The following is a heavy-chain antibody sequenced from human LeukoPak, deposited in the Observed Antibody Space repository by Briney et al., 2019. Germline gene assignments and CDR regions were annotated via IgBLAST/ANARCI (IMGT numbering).Heavy chain of an antibody. CDR2: ISYDGSNK. CDR3: AKGWQWLSSF. CDR1: GXTFSSYG. D-gene: IGHD6-19*01. V-gene: IGHV3-30*18. J-gene: IGHJ4*02. Sequence: GGSLRLSCAASGXTFSSYGMHWVRQAPGKGQEWVAVISYDGSNKYYADSVKGRFTISRDNSKNTLYLQMNSLRAEDTAVYYCAKGWQWLSSFWGQGTLVTVSS.